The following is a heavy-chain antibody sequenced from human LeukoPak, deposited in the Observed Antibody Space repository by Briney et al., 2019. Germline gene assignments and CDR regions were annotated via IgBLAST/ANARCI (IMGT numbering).Heavy chain of an antibody. D-gene: IGHD5-24*01. CDR3: ARVEMATRALDL. Sequence: GGSLRLSCTHSELTVSRHYMAWVRQAPGEGLECVSFIYTGGRTFYADSVRGRLTISRDISKNTVSLQMNSLKAEDTAVYFCARVEMATRALDLWGQGTPVIVSS. V-gene: IGHV3-53*01. CDR1: ELTVSRHY. CDR2: IYTGGRT. J-gene: IGHJ5*02.